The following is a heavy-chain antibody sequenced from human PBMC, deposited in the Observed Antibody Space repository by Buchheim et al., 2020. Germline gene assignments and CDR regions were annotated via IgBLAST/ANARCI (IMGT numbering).Heavy chain of an antibody. V-gene: IGHV4-30-2*01. D-gene: IGHD4-17*01. CDR1: GGSVSNDGYS. J-gene: IGHJ6*02. CDR3: ARGGTVPYYYYCMDV. CDR2: IHHSGGT. Sequence: QLQLRESGSGLMKPSQTLSLTCTVSGGSVSNDGYSWSWIRQPPGKGLEWIGYIHHSGGTDYNPSLKSRVTISVDRSKNQFSLKLTSVTAADTAVYYCARGGTVPYYYYCMDVWGQGTT.